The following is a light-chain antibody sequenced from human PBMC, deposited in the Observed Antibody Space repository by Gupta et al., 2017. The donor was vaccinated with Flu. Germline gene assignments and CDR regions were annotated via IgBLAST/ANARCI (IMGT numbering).Light chain of an antibody. CDR1: QSVNSN. V-gene: IGKV3-15*01. J-gene: IGKJ5*01. CDR3: QQYNNWPPIT. CDR2: DAS. Sequence: GTLPVSPGERATLSCRASQSVNSNLAWYQQKPGQAPRLLIYDASTRATGIPARFTGGGSGTEFTLTISSRQSEDFAVYYCQQYNNWPPITFGQGTRLDIK.